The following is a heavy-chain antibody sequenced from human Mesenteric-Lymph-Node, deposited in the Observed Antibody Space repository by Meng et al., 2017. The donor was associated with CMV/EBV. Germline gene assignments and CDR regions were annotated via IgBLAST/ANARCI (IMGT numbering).Heavy chain of an antibody. Sequence: GESLKISCAASGFTFSSFAMHWVRQAPGKGLEWVAVISYDGSNTNYGDSVKGRFTISRDNSKNTLYLQMNSLRAEDTAVYYCARDLGVVVPAAIFDYWGQGTLVTVSS. J-gene: IGHJ4*02. D-gene: IGHD2-2*02. V-gene: IGHV3-30*04. CDR1: GFTFSSFA. CDR2: ISYDGSNT. CDR3: ARDLGVVVPAAIFDY.